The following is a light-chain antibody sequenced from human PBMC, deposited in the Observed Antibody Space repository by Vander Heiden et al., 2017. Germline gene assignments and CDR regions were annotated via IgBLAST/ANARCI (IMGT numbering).Light chain of an antibody. CDR3: QQYNKCPTRYT. CDR2: VAS. V-gene: IGKV3-15*01. Sequence: EIVMTQSPPTLSVSPGGRATLSCRASQSVSSNLAWYQQNPCQAPRPLIYVASTRATGIPARFSGSGSGTEFTLTISSLQSEDFAVYSCQQYNKCPTRYTFGQGTKLEIK. CDR1: QSVSSN. J-gene: IGKJ2*01.